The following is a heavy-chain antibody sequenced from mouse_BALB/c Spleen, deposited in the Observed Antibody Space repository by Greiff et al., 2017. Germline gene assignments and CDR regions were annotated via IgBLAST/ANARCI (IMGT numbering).Heavy chain of an antibody. CDR3: VRHRGSSYWFAY. CDR1: GFTFNTYA. V-gene: IGHV10-1*02. Sequence: EVQRVESGGGLVQPKGSLKLSCAASGFTFNTYAMNWVRQAPGKGLEWVARIRSKSNNYATYYADSVKDRFTISRDDSQSMLYLQMNNLKTEDTAMYYCVRHRGSSYWFAYWGQGTLVTVSA. CDR2: IRSKSNNYAT. J-gene: IGHJ3*01. D-gene: IGHD1-1*01.